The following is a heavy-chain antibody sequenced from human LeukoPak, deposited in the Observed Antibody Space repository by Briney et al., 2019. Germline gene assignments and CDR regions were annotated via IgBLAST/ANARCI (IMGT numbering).Heavy chain of an antibody. V-gene: IGHV4-39*01. CDR2: IYYSGNT. Sequence: SETLSLTCTVSGVSISSSNSYWGWIRQPPGKGLEWIGSIYYSGNTYYNASLKSRVTISIDTSKNQISLRLTSVTATDTAIYYCARQTGSGLFILPGGQGTLVTVSS. D-gene: IGHD3/OR15-3a*01. CDR1: GVSISSSNSY. J-gene: IGHJ4*02. CDR3: ARQTGSGLFILP.